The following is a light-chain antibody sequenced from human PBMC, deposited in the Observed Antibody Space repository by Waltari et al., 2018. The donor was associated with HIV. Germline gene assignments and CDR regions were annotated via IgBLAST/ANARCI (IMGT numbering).Light chain of an antibody. CDR3: QQYGSSPRT. CDR1: QSVSSSY. Sequence: EIVLTQSPGTLSLSPGERATLSCRASQSVSSSYLAWYPQKPGQAPRLLIYGASSRATGIPDRFSGSGSGTDFTLTISRLEPEDLAVYYCQQYGSSPRTFGQGTKVEIK. CDR2: GAS. J-gene: IGKJ1*01. V-gene: IGKV3-20*01.